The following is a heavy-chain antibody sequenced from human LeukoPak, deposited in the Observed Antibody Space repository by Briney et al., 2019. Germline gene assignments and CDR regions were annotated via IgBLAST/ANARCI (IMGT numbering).Heavy chain of an antibody. CDR1: GGSFSGYY. CDR3: ASDRGSGSWYGRDY. CDR2: INHSGST. J-gene: IGHJ4*02. V-gene: IGHV4-34*01. D-gene: IGHD6-13*01. Sequence: SETLSLTCAVYGGSFSGYYWSWIRQPPGKGLEWIGEINHSGSTNYNPSLKSRVTISVDTSKNQFSLKLSSVTAADTAVYYCASDRGSGSWYGRDYWGQGTQVTVPS.